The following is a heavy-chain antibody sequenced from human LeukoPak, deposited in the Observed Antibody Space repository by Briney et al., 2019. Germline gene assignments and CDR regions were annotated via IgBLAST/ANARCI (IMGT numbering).Heavy chain of an antibody. D-gene: IGHD2-15*01. CDR1: GYTFTGYY. CDR2: INPNSGGT. V-gene: IGHV1-2*02. CDR3: ARASPSETGYCSGGSCYSGYYYYYMDV. Sequence: ASVKVSCKASGYTFTGYYMHWVRQAPGQGLEWMGWINPNSGGTNYAQKFQGRVTMTRDTSISTAYMELSRLRSDDTAVYYCARASPSETGYCSGGSCYSGYYYYYMDVWGKGTTVTISS. J-gene: IGHJ6*03.